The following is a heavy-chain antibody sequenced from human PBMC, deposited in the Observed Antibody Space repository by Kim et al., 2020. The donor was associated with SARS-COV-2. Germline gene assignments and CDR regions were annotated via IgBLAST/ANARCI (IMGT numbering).Heavy chain of an antibody. CDR3: ARVPADIAARPLDWYFDL. V-gene: IGHV3-11*06. Sequence: GRFTIARDNAKNSLYLQMYSLRAEDTAVYYCARVPADIAARPLDWYFDLWGRGTLVTVSS. D-gene: IGHD6-6*01. J-gene: IGHJ2*01.